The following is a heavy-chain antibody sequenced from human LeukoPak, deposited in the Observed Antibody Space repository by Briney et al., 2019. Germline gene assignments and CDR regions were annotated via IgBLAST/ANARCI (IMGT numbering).Heavy chain of an antibody. V-gene: IGHV7-4-1*02. J-gene: IGHJ4*02. D-gene: IGHD3-10*01. CDR2: INTDTGNP. Sequence: ASVNISCKGSGYKFISYAMNWVRQAPGQGPEWMGWINTDTGNPTYARGFTGQYVFSVDTSVTTAYLQINSLRTEDTAVYYCARGGYYGGSGTYGFFDYWGQGGLVTVSS. CDR3: ARGGYYGGSGTYGFFDY. CDR1: GYKFISYA.